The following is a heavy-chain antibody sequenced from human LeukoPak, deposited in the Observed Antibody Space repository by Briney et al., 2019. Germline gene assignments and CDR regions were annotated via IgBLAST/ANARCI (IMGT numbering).Heavy chain of an antibody. Sequence: SVKVSCKASGGTLSSYAKSWVRQAPGQGREWMGGIITIFGTANYAQKFQGRVTITADKSTSTAYMELSSLRSEDTAVYYCASNVEMATTADAFDIWGQGTMVTVSS. J-gene: IGHJ3*02. CDR1: GGTLSSYA. CDR3: ASNVEMATTADAFDI. CDR2: IITIFGTA. D-gene: IGHD5-24*01. V-gene: IGHV1-69*06.